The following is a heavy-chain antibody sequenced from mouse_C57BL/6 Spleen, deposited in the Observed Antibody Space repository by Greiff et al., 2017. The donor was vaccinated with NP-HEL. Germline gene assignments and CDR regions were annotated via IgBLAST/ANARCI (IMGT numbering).Heavy chain of an antibody. J-gene: IGHJ1*03. V-gene: IGHV1-64*01. CDR2: IHPNSGST. Sequence: QVQLQQPGAELVKPGASVKLSCKASGYTFTSYWMHWVKQRPGQGLEWIGMIHPNSGSTNYNEKFKSKATLTVDKSSSTAHMQLSSLTSEDSEVYYCTRRVTVIATGYFDVWGTGTTVTVSS. CDR1: GYTFTSYW. D-gene: IGHD1-1*01. CDR3: TRRVTVIATGYFDV.